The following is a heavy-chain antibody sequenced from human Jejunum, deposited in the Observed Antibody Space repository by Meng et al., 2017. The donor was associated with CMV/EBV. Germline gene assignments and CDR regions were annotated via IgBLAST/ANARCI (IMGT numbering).Heavy chain of an antibody. V-gene: IGHV1-69*05. J-gene: IGHJ4*02. D-gene: IGHD1-26*01. CDR1: GGTFSGLV. CDR3: ATGGWELMPFDF. CDR2: IIPIFETP. Sequence: QASGGTFSGLVISWFRQAPGQGRGWMGGIIPIFETPTYAQRFQGRVTMTTDESTSTAYMELSSLRSDDTAVYYCATGGWELMPFDFWGQGTLVTVSS.